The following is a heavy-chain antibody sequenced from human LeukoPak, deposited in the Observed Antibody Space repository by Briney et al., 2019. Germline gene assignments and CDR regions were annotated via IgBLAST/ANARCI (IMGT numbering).Heavy chain of an antibody. Sequence: GGSLRLSCAASGFTFSSYSMNWVRQAPGKGLEWVSSISSSSSYIYYADSVKGRFTISRDNSKNTLYLQMNSLRAEDTAVYYYAKDRGSWSGAFDIWGQGTMVTVSS. J-gene: IGHJ3*02. CDR3: AKDRGSWSGAFDI. CDR2: ISSSSSYI. CDR1: GFTFSSYS. D-gene: IGHD6-13*01. V-gene: IGHV3-21*01.